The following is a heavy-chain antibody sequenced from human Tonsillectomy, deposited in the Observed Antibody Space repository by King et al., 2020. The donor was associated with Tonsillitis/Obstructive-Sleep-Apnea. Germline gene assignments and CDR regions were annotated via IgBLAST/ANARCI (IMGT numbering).Heavy chain of an antibody. V-gene: IGHV3-15*01. CDR3: TTGFHRGYYEYYFDY. Sequence: VQLVESGGGLVEPGGSLRLSCAAPGFTLSNAWMSWVRQAPGKGLEWVGRIKSKADSGTIKYAAPVKGRFTISRDDSGNMLYLQMNSLKTEDTAVYYCTTGFHRGYYEYYFDYWGQGTLVTVSA. CDR2: IKSKADSGTI. J-gene: IGHJ4*02. CDR1: GFTLSNAW. D-gene: IGHD3-22*01.